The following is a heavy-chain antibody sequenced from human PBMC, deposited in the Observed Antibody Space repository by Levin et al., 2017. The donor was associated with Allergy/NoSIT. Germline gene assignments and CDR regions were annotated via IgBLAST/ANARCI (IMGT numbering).Heavy chain of an antibody. Sequence: LRLSCTVSGGSISSGSYYWSWIRQPAGKGLEWIGRIYTSGSTNYNPSLKSRVTISVDTSKNQFSLKLSSVTAADTAVYYCARAGYSYGTYFDYWGQGTLVTVSS. D-gene: IGHD5-18*01. CDR2: IYTSGST. V-gene: IGHV4-61*02. CDR1: GGSISSGSYY. J-gene: IGHJ4*02. CDR3: ARAGYSYGTYFDY.